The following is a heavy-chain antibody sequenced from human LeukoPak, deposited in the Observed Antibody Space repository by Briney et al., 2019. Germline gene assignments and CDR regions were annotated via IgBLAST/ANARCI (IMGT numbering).Heavy chain of an antibody. CDR1: GGSISSYY. V-gene: IGHV4-59*01. D-gene: IGHD3-10*01. CDR3: ARSSSFRGVPFDY. CDR2: IYYSGST. J-gene: IGHJ4*02. Sequence: PSETLSLTCTVSGGSISSYYWSWIRQPPGKGLEWIGYIYYSGSTNHNPSLKSRVTISVDTSKNQFSLKLSSVTAADTAVYYCARSSSFRGVPFDYWGQGTLVTVSS.